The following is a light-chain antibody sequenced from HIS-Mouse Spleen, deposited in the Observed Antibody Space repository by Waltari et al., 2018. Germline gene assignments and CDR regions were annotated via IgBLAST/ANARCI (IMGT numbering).Light chain of an antibody. CDR2: GKN. Sequence: SSELTQDPAVSVAWGQTVRTTCQGDSLRSYYASWYQQKPGQDPVLVIYGKNNRPSGIPDRFSGSSSGNTASLTITGAQAEDEADYYCNSRDSSGNHVVFGGGTKLTVL. J-gene: IGLJ2*01. CDR1: SLRSYY. V-gene: IGLV3-19*01. CDR3: NSRDSSGNHVV.